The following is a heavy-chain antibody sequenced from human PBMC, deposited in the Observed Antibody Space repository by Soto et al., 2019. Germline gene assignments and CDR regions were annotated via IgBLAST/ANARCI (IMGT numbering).Heavy chain of an antibody. V-gene: IGHV4-31*03. Sequence: QVQLQESGPGLVKPSQTLSLTCTVSGGSISSGGYYWSWIRQHPGKGLEWIGYIYYSGSTYYNPSLKRRVTISVDTSKNQFSLKLSSVTAADTAVYYCAREAAVAGPMGFDYWGQGTLVTVSS. CDR3: AREAAVAGPMGFDY. D-gene: IGHD6-19*01. CDR2: IYYSGST. CDR1: GGSISSGGYY. J-gene: IGHJ4*02.